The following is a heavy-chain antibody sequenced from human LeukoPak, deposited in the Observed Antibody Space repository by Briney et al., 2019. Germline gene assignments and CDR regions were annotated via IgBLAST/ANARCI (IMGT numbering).Heavy chain of an antibody. J-gene: IGHJ3*02. D-gene: IGHD5-12*01. Sequence: GESLKTSCRTSEYNFSNFWIAWVRQMPGKGLEWMGIIYPGESDTKYEPSFQGHVTISVDKSIDTAYLQWRSLKASDTATYYCARRSRADNRGFALDIWGQGTLVTVSS. CDR3: ARRSRADNRGFALDI. CDR1: EYNFSNFW. V-gene: IGHV5-51*01. CDR2: IYPGESDT.